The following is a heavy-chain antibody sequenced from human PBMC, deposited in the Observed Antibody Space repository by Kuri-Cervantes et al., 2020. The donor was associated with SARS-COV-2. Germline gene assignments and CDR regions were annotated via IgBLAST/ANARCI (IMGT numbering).Heavy chain of an antibody. Sequence: GESLKISCAASGFTFRSSAMTWVRQAPGKGLEWVSGIDSGGYSPYYADSVKGRFTISRDNSKNSLYLQMNSLRDGDTAVYYCAREFGDYYYYYYYMDVWGKGTTVTVSS. D-gene: IGHD2-21*02. J-gene: IGHJ6*03. V-gene: IGHV3-23*01. CDR3: AREFGDYYYYYYYMDV. CDR1: GFTFRSSA. CDR2: IDSGGYSP.